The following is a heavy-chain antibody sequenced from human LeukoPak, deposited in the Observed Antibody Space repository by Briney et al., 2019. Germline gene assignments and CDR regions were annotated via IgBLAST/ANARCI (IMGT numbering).Heavy chain of an antibody. CDR3: ARDRRPRGDGSFYAFDI. CDR1: GGSISSGDYY. D-gene: IGHD3-16*01. Sequence: PSETLSLTCTVSGGSISSGDYYWSWIRQPPGKGLEWIGYIYYSGSTYYNPSLKSRVTISVDTSKNQFSLKLSSVTAADTAVYYCARDRRPRGDGSFYAFDIWGQGTMVTVSS. V-gene: IGHV4-30-4*08. J-gene: IGHJ3*02. CDR2: IYYSGST.